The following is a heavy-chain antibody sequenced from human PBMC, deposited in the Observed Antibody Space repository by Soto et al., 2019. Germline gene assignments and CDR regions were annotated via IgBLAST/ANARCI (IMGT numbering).Heavy chain of an antibody. CDR1: GDSVSSNTAS. CDR2: TYFRSKWYN. CDR3: AKGDNLGPKTGYAFDP. J-gene: IGHJ5*02. Sequence: SQTLSLTCAISGDSVSSNTASWNWIRQSPSRGLEWLGRTYFRSKWYNDYAVSVKSRIIINPDTSNNQLSLQLNSVTPEDTAVYFCAKGDNLGPKTGYAFDPWGQGIMFTVSS. D-gene: IGHD5-12*01. V-gene: IGHV6-1*01.